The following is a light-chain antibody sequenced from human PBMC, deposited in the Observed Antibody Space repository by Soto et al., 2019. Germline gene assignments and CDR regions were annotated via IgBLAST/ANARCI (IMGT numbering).Light chain of an antibody. J-gene: IGLJ1*01. CDR1: SSDLGGYDY. V-gene: IGLV2-14*01. CDR2: DVI. CDR3: SSYTSSATGV. Sequence: QSVLTQPASVSGSPGQSITISCTGTSSDLGGYDYVSWYQQYPGKAPKLMIYDVIIRPSGVSHRFSGSKSGNTASLTISGLQAEDEADYYCSSYTSSATGVFGTGTKVTV.